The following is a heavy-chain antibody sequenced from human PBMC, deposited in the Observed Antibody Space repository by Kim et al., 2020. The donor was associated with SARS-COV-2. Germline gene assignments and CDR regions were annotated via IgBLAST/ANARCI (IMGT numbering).Heavy chain of an antibody. CDR3: ARGGTMLVPDY. V-gene: IGHV4-59*09. J-gene: IGHJ4*02. Sequence: TNDNPSLTSGVTISEDTSKNQYHLKLGSVPAADTAVYYCARGGTMLVPDYWGQGTLVTVSS. D-gene: IGHD3-22*01. CDR2: T.